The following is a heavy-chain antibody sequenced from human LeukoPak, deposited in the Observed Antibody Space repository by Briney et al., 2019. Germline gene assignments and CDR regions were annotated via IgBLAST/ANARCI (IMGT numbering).Heavy chain of an antibody. V-gene: IGHV4-30-2*01. Sequence: SQTLSLTCTVSGGSISSGGYYWSWIRQPPGKGLEWIGEINHSGSTNYNPSLKSRVTISVDTSKNQFSLKLSSVTAADTAVYYCARDGLYYYDSSGFGGPRTYPDYWGQGTLVTVSS. CDR1: GGSISSGGYY. CDR2: INHSGST. D-gene: IGHD3-22*01. J-gene: IGHJ4*02. CDR3: ARDGLYYYDSSGFGGPRTYPDY.